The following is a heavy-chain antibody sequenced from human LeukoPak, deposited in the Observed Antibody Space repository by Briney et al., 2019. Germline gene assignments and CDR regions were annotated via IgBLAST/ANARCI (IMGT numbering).Heavy chain of an antibody. CDR2: INPNSGGT. CDR1: VGTFISYA. D-gene: IGHD1-26*01. Sequence: GSSVTVSCKASVGTFISYAISWVRQAPGQGLEWMGWINPNSGGTNYAQKFQGRVTMTRDTSISTAYMELSRLRSDDTAVYYCARANPLVGATAAEYFQHWGQGTLVTVSS. CDR3: ARANPLVGATAAEYFQH. J-gene: IGHJ1*01. V-gene: IGHV1-2*02.